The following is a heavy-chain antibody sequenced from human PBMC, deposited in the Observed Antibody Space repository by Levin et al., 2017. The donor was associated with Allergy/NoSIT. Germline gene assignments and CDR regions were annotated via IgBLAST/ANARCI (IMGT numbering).Heavy chain of an antibody. D-gene: IGHD6-19*01. CDR2: ISTSGATV. CDR3: ARAYSSGWYDYALDI. J-gene: IGHJ3*02. Sequence: GESLKISCAASGFTFSSYSMYWVRQAPGKGLEWVSCISTSGATVYSADSVKGRFTISRDNAKNSLYLQMNILRAEDTALYYCARAYSSGWYDYALDIWGQGTLVTISS. CDR1: GFTFSSYS. V-gene: IGHV3-48*01.